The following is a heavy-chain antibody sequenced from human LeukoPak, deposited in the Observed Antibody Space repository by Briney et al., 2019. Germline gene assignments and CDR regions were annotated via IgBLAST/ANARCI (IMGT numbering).Heavy chain of an antibody. Sequence: GGSLRLSCAASGFSVSSNYMSWVRQAPGKGLEWVSVIYSGASTNYADSVKGRFTISRDDSKNILYLQINTLRAEDTAVYYCARDIAYCGGDCYHYFDYWGQGTLVTVSS. J-gene: IGHJ4*02. CDR2: IYSGAST. V-gene: IGHV3-66*01. D-gene: IGHD2-21*02. CDR1: GFSVSSNY. CDR3: ARDIAYCGGDCYHYFDY.